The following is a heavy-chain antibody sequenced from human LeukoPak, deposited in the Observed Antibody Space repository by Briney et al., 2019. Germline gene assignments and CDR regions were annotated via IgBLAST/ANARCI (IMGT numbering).Heavy chain of an antibody. Sequence: GASVKVSCKASGFTFTSSAMQWVRQARGQRLEWIGWIVVGSGNTNYAQKFQERVTITRDMSTSTAYMELSSLRSEDTAVYYCAAASAHSEDWYFDLWGRGTLVTVSS. J-gene: IGHJ2*01. CDR3: AAASAHSEDWYFDL. D-gene: IGHD4-11*01. CDR2: IVVGSGNT. CDR1: GFTFTSSA. V-gene: IGHV1-58*02.